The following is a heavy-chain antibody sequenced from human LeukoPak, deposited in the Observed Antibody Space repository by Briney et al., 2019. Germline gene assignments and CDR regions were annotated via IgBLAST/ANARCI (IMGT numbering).Heavy chain of an antibody. Sequence: ASVKVSCKASGYTFTGYYMHWVRQAPGQGLEWMGWINPNSGGTNYAQKFQGRVTMTRDTSISTAYMELSRLRSDDTAVYYCARDCDFWSGYYSGYFDFWGRGNLVTVSS. CDR1: GYTFTGYY. J-gene: IGHJ2*01. D-gene: IGHD3-3*01. V-gene: IGHV1-2*02. CDR2: INPNSGGT. CDR3: ARDCDFWSGYYSGYFDF.